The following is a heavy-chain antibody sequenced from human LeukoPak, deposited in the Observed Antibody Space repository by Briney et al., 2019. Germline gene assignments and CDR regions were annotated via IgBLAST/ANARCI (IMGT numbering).Heavy chain of an antibody. D-gene: IGHD4-23*01. V-gene: IGHV3-33*01. J-gene: IGHJ4*02. CDR2: IWYDGSNK. CDR1: GFTFSSYG. Sequence: GRSLRLSCAASGFTFSSYGMHWVRQAPGKGLEWVAVIWYDGSNKYYADSVKGRFTISRDNSKNTLYLQVNSLRAEDTAVYYCARRGDGGRSFDYWGQGTLVTVSS. CDR3: ARRGDGGRSFDY.